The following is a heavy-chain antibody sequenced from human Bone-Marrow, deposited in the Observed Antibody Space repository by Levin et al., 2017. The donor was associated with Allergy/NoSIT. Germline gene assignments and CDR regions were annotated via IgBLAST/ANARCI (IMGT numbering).Heavy chain of an antibody. CDR2: IKQDGSEK. Sequence: HGGSLRLSCAASGFTFNTYWMTWVRQAPGKGLEWVANIKQDGSEKNYVDSVKGRFTISRDNAKNSLYLQMNSLRAEDTAVYYCAREWWGPEYWGQGTLVTVSS. J-gene: IGHJ4*02. V-gene: IGHV3-7*04. CDR3: AREWWGPEY. CDR1: GFTFNTYW. D-gene: IGHD2-21*02.